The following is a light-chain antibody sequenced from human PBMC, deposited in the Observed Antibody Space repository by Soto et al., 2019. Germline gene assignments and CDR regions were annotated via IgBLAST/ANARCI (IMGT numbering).Light chain of an antibody. Sequence: LAQPASVSGSPGQSITISCTGTSSDVGGYKYVSWYQQHPGKGPKLMIYEVSNRPSGVSDRFSGSKSGNTASLTISGLQAEDESDYYCISYTSSNTYVFGTGTKVTVL. CDR1: SSDVGGYKY. V-gene: IGLV2-14*01. CDR3: ISYTSSNTYV. CDR2: EVS. J-gene: IGLJ1*01.